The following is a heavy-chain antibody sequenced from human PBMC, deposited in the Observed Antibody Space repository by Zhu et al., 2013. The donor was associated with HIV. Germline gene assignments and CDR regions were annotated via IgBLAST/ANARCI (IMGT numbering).Heavy chain of an antibody. J-gene: IGHJ6*02. Sequence: QVQLVQSGAEVKKPGSSVKVSCKASGGTFSSYAISWVRQAPGQGLEWMGGIIPIFGTANYAQKFQGRVTITADESTSTAYMELSSLRSEDTAVYYCAKSSTSCYACWIYYYGMDVWGQGTTVTVSS. CDR1: GGTFSSYA. V-gene: IGHV1-69*01. D-gene: IGHD2-2*01. CDR2: IIPIFGTA. CDR3: AKSSTSCYACWIYYYGMDV.